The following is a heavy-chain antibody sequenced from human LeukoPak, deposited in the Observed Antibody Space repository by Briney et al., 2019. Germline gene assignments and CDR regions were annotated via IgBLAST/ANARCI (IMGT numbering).Heavy chain of an antibody. CDR3: ARSKGALKTWHYYFDY. CDR1: GFTLSHYT. V-gene: IGHV3-33*08. CDR2: IWYDGSNK. Sequence: GGSLRLSCAASGFTLSHYTMNWVRQAPGKGLEWVAVIWYDGSNKYYADPVKGRFTISRDNSKNTLYLQMNSLRAEDTAVYYCARSKGALKTWHYYFDYWGQGTLVTVSS. D-gene: IGHD3-16*01. J-gene: IGHJ4*02.